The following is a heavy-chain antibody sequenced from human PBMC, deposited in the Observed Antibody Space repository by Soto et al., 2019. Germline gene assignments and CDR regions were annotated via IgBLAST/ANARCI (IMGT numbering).Heavy chain of an antibody. J-gene: IGHJ6*02. Sequence: EVQLVQSGAEVKKPGESLKISCKGSGFNFSTYWIGWVRQMPGKGLEWMGIIYPGDSDTRYNPSFRGQVAISADKSISTAYLQWSSLKASDTAMYYCARQDSYYYYYGLDVWGQGTTVTVSS. CDR2: IYPGDSDT. CDR1: GFNFSTYW. V-gene: IGHV5-51*01. CDR3: ARQDSYYYYYGLDV.